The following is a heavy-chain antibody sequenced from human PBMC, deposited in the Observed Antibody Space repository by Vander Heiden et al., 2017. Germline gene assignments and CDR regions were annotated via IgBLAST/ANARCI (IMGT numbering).Heavy chain of an antibody. CDR1: GFTVCSYA. CDR3: AKRRGSYGEYYFDY. Sequence: EGQRLRSGGGLVQPEGSLGLSCAPSGFTVCSYAMSWFRQAPGKGLEWVSASSGSGGSKYYADAGKGRFTISRDNSKNTLYLQMNSLRDEDTAVYYCAKRRGSYGEYYFDYWDQGYLVTDS. J-gene: IGHJ4*02. D-gene: IGHD1-26*01. V-gene: IGHV3-23*01. CDR2: SSGSGGSK.